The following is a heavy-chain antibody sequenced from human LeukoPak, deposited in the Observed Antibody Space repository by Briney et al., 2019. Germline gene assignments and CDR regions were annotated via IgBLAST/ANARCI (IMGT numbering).Heavy chain of an antibody. J-gene: IGHJ4*02. V-gene: IGHV3-21*01. CDR2: ISSSSSYI. CDR1: GFTFSSYS. CDR3: ARLLKDYGDYVGGADYFDY. D-gene: IGHD4-17*01. Sequence: AGGSLRLSCAASGFTFSSYSMNWVRQAPGKGLEGVSSISSSSSYIYYADSVKGRFTISRDNAKNSLYLQMNSLRAEDTAVYYCARLLKDYGDYVGGADYFDYWGQGTLVTVSS.